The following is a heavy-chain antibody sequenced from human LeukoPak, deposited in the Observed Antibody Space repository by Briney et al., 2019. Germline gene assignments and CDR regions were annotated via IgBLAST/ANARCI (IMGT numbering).Heavy chain of an antibody. CDR3: ARSPKEAYYDSGTSYNEGFYFDY. J-gene: IGHJ4*02. Sequence: PSETLSLTCTVSGGSVRSGFYYWSWIRQSPGKGLEWIGYIYYPGSTKYSPSFRSRITISLDTSKNQFSLKLSSVTAADTAVYYCARSPKEAYYDSGTSYNEGFYFDYWGQGTLVTVSS. CDR2: IYYPGST. V-gene: IGHV4-61*01. CDR1: GGSVRSGFYY. D-gene: IGHD3-10*01.